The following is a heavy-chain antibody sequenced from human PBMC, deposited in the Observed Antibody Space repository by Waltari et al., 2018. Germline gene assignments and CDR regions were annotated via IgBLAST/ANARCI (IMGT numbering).Heavy chain of an antibody. CDR3: AREGILRYFDWSPNFDY. Sequence: QVQLQESGPGLLKPSETLSLTCTVPVGSISSYYWSWIRQPAGKGLEWIGRIYTSGSTNYNPSLKSRVTMSVDTSKNQFSLKLSSVTAADTAVYYCAREGILRYFDWSPNFDYWGQGTLVTVSS. J-gene: IGHJ4*02. CDR1: VGSISSYY. V-gene: IGHV4-4*07. D-gene: IGHD3-9*01. CDR2: IYTSGST.